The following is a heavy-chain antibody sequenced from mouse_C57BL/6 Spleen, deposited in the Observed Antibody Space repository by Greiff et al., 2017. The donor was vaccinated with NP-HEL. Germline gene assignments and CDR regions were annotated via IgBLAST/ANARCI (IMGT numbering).Heavy chain of an antibody. V-gene: IGHV1-9*01. CDR3: VREPLYWDCDGLFAY. D-gene: IGHD4-1*01. J-gene: IGHJ3*01. CDR2: ILPGSGST. CDR1: GYTFTGYW. Sequence: VQLQQSGAELMKPGASVKLSCKATGYTFTGYWIEWVKQRPGHGLEWIGEILPGSGSTNYNEKFKGKATFTADTSSNTAYMQLSRLTSEESAMYYCVREPLYWDCDGLFAYWGQGTPVTVSA.